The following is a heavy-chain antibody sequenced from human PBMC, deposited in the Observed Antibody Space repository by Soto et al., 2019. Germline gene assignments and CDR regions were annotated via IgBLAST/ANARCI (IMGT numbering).Heavy chain of an antibody. J-gene: IGHJ4*02. D-gene: IGHD2-21*02. V-gene: IGHV1-24*01. CDR3: ATDFGGGDCYPHFAY. CDR2: FDPEDGET. CDR1: GYTLTELS. Sequence: ASVKVSCKVSGYTLTELSMHWVRQAPGKGLEWMGGFDPEDGETIYAQKFQGRVTMTEDTSTDTAYMELSSLRSEDRAGYSCATDFGGGDCYPHFAYWGQGTLVT.